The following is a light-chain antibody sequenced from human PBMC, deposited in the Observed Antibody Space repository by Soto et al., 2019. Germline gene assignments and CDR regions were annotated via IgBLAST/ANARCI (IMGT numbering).Light chain of an antibody. V-gene: IGKV3-20*01. Sequence: IVLPQSLATLSLSPGARATLSSRASQSVSTYLAWYQQKPGQAPRLLIYAASNRATGIPDRFSASGSGTDFTLTICRLEPEDFAAYYCQQYGSSAWAVGPGTKVDIK. CDR2: AAS. CDR1: QSVSTY. J-gene: IGKJ1*01. CDR3: QQYGSSAWA.